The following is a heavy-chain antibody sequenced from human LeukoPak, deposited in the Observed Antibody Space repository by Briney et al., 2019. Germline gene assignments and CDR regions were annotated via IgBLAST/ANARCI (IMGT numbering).Heavy chain of an antibody. D-gene: IGHD6-6*01. J-gene: IGHJ4*02. CDR2: ISETGST. Sequence: SETLALTCTVSGGSISGYYWGWMRQRPGRALQWIGFISETGSTDYNPPLERRITMSVDNSRNQVSLRVRYATAADTAIYYCARHRRKYTREYHFDSWGQGILVSVSS. V-gene: IGHV4-59*08. CDR1: GGSISGYY. CDR3: ARHRRKYTREYHFDS.